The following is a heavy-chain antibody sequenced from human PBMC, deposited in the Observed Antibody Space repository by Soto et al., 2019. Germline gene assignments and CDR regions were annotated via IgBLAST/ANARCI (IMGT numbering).Heavy chain of an antibody. CDR3: ARDKKGATMVYYYYGMDV. D-gene: IGHD1-26*01. CDR2: ISSSSSYT. V-gene: IGHV3-11*06. J-gene: IGHJ6*02. CDR1: GFTFSDYY. Sequence: VGSLRLSCAASGFTFSDYYMSWIRQAPGKGLEWVSYISSSSSYTNYADSVKGRFTISRDNAKNSLYLQMNSLRAEDTAVYYCARDKKGATMVYYYYGMDVWGQGTTVTVSS.